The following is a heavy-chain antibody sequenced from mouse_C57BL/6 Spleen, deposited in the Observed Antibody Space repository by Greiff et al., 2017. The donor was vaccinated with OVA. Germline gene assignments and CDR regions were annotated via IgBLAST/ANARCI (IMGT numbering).Heavy chain of an antibody. CDR3: ARRITTVVARDYYAMDY. Sequence: QVQLKESGAELARPGASVKLSCKASGYTFTSYGISWVKQRTGQGLEWIGEIYPRSGNTYYNEKFKGKATLTADKSSSTAYMELRSLTSEDSAVYFCARRITTVVARDYYAMDYWGQGTSVTVSS. CDR1: GYTFTSYG. CDR2: IYPRSGNT. D-gene: IGHD1-1*01. V-gene: IGHV1-81*01. J-gene: IGHJ4*01.